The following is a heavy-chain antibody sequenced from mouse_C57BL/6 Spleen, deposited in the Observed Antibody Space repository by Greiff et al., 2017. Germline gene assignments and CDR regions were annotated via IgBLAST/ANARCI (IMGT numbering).Heavy chain of an antibody. V-gene: IGHV1-26*01. CDR3: AKGYYDRAMDY. CDR1: GYTFTDYY. CDR2: INPNNGGT. J-gene: IGHJ4*01. Sequence: EVQLQQSGPELVKPGASVKISCKASGYTFTDYYMNWVKQSHGKSLEWIGDINPNNGGTSYNQKFKGKATLTVDKSSSTAYMELRSLTSEDSAVYYCAKGYYDRAMDYWGQGTSVTVSS. D-gene: IGHD1-1*01.